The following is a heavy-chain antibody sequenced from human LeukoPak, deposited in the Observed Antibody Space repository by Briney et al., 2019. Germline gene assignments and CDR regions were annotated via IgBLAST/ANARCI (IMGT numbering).Heavy chain of an antibody. CDR2: IGGSGDKT. Sequence: GGTLRLSCAVSGFTFNRNSIGWVRQAPGKGLEWVSKIGGSGDKTFYADSVRGRFTISRDNCKNMLHLQMSSLTGEDTALYYCVRRGDASSGWGDHDYWGQGALVTVSS. CDR1: GFTFNRNS. V-gene: IGHV3-23*01. CDR3: VRRGDASSGWGDHDY. J-gene: IGHJ4*02. D-gene: IGHD6-19*01.